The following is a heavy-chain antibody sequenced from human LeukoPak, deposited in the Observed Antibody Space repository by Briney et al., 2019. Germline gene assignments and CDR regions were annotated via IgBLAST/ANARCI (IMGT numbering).Heavy chain of an antibody. D-gene: IGHD3-9*01. CDR1: GGTFSSYA. V-gene: IGHV1-69*06. CDR3: ARVATLLRYFDWLLD. Sequence: VASVKVSCKASGGTFSSYAISWVRQAPGQGLEWMGGIIPIFGTANYAQKFQGRVTITADKSTSTAYMELSSLRSEDPAVYYCARVATLLRYFDWLLDWGQGTLVTVSS. J-gene: IGHJ4*02. CDR2: IIPIFGTA.